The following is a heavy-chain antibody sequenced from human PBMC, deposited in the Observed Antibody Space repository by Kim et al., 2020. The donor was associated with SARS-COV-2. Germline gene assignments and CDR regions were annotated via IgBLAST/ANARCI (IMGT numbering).Heavy chain of an antibody. Sequence: GGSLRLSCAASGFTFNIDAMHWVRQAPGKGLEWVAVIWFDGSSEFYADSVKGRFAISRDNSKNTLYLQMNSLRAVDTAVYYCAREKSRGYYYGPFDHWGQGTLVTVSS. V-gene: IGHV3-33*01. J-gene: IGHJ4*02. CDR2: IWFDGSSE. D-gene: IGHD3-22*01. CDR3: AREKSRGYYYGPFDH. CDR1: GFTFNIDA.